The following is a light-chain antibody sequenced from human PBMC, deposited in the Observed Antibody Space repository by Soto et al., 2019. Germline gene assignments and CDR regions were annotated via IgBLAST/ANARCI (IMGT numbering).Light chain of an antibody. CDR1: SSNIGSNT. Sequence: QSVLTQPPSASGTPGQRVTISCSGSSSNIGSNTVNWYQQLPGTAPKLLIYNNNQRPSGVPDRFSGSKSGTSASLAISGLQSEDEADYYCEAWDDSLNGPYVVFGGGTKLTVL. CDR2: NNN. J-gene: IGLJ2*01. CDR3: EAWDDSLNGPYVV. V-gene: IGLV1-44*01.